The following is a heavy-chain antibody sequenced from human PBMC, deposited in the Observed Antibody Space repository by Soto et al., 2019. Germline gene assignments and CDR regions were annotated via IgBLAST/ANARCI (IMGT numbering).Heavy chain of an antibody. CDR2: INSDGSST. CDR3: ARVAVSSSCNDY. D-gene: IGHD6-6*01. Sequence: GGSLRLSCAASGFTFSSYWMHWVRQAPGKGLVWVSRINSDGSSTSYADSVKGRFTISRDNAKNTLYLQMNSLRAEDTAVYYCARVAVSSSCNDYWGQGTLVTVSS. J-gene: IGHJ4*02. CDR1: GFTFSSYW. V-gene: IGHV3-74*01.